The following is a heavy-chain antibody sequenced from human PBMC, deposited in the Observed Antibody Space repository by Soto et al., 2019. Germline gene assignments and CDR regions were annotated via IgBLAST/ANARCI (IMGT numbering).Heavy chain of an antibody. CDR3: ARRARPDFYYMDV. V-gene: IGHV3-64*01. CDR2: ISSNGVGT. Sequence: EVQLAESGGGLAQPGGSLRLSCTASGFTLSGYAMDWVRQAPGKGLEYVSGISSNGVGTYYANSVQGRFTISRDNSKNTVYLQMGSLRPEDMAVYYCARRARPDFYYMDVWAKGTTVTVS. J-gene: IGHJ6*03. CDR1: GFTLSGYA. D-gene: IGHD6-6*01.